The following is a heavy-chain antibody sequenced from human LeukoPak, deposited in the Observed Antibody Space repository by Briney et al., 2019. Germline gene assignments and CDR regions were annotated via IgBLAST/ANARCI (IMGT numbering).Heavy chain of an antibody. D-gene: IGHD6-13*01. V-gene: IGHV5-51*01. J-gene: IGHJ4*02. CDR1: GYSFTSYW. Sequence: GESLKISCKGSGYSFTSYWIGWVRQMPGKGLESMGIIYPGDSDTRYIPSFQGQVTISADKSISTPYLQWSSLKASDTAMYYCARLVSSSWSHYFDYWGQGTLVIVS. CDR2: IYPGDSDT. CDR3: ARLVSSSWSHYFDY.